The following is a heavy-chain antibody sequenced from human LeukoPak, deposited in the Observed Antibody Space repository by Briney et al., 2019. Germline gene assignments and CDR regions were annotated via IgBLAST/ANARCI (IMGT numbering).Heavy chain of an antibody. CDR2: LYYSGKT. CDR1: GGSISSTTYY. D-gene: IGHD6-19*01. CDR3: AREQAGTTDS. V-gene: IGHV4-39*02. Sequence: SETLSLTCIISGGSISSTTYYWGWIRQPPGKGLEWIGTLYYSGKTYYNPSLKSRVTISVDTSKNQFSLKLTSVTAADTAVYYCAREQAGTTDSWGQGTLVTVSS. J-gene: IGHJ4*02.